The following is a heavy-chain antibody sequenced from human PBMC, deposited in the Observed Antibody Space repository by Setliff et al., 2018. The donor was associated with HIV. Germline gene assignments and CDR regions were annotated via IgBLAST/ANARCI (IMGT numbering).Heavy chain of an antibody. J-gene: IGHJ4*02. V-gene: IGHV4-39*01. CDR3: VGYDSGGYYYGRGH. CDR2: INYSGNT. Sequence: KTSETLSLTCTVSGGSISSDSYYWGWVRQPPGKGLEWIGSINYSGNTYHSPSLKTRITMSVDTSKNQFSLKLSSVTAADTAVYYCVGYDSGGYYYGRGHWGQGTLVTVSS. D-gene: IGHD3-22*01. CDR1: GGSISSDSYY.